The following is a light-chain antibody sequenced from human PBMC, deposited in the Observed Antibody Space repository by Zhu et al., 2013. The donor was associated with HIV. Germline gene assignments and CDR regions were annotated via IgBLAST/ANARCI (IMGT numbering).Light chain of an antibody. V-gene: IGKV1-9*01. CDR3: QQSYSTPLT. J-gene: IGKJ4*01. CDR1: PGISTY. CDR2: AAS. Sequence: IQLTQSPSSLSASVGDRVTITCRASPGISTYLAWYQQKPGKAPKLLIYAASTLQSGVPSRFSGVGSGTDFTLTISSLQPEDAATYYCQQSYSTPLTFGGGTRVEIK.